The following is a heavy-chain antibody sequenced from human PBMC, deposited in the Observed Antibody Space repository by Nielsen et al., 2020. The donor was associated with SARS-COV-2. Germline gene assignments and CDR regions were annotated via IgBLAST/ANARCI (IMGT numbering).Heavy chain of an antibody. CDR1: GFTFSNYG. J-gene: IGHJ4*02. CDR2: VSRDGSDT. Sequence: GGSLRLSCAASGFTFSNYGMHWVRQVAGKGLEWVALVSRDGSDTFYVDSMKGRFTISRDNSKNTVYLQMNSLRAEDTAVYHCAKDVWSGAHQIGPDYWGQGTLVTVSS. V-gene: IGHV3-30*18. D-gene: IGHD3-3*01. CDR3: AKDVWSGAHQIGPDY.